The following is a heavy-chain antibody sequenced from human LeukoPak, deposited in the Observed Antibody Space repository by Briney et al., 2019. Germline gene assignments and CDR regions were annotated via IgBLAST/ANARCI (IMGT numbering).Heavy chain of an antibody. D-gene: IGHD3-10*01. CDR3: ATTNVLLWFGELSKTAYFDY. J-gene: IGHJ4*02. Sequence: SETLSLTCVVSGGSISPYYWSWIRQSPGKGLEWIGYIDSSGSASYNPSLKSRVTISVDTSKNQFSLKLSSVTAADTAVYYCATTNVLLWFGELSKTAYFDYWGQGTLVTVSS. CDR1: GGSISPYY. CDR2: IDSSGSA. V-gene: IGHV4-59*12.